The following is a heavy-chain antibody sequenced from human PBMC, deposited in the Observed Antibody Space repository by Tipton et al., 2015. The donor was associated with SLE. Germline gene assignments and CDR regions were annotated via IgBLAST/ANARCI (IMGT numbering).Heavy chain of an antibody. V-gene: IGHV4-59*08. CDR2: MHHSGST. CDR1: GASISTYY. J-gene: IGHJ4*02. CDR3: ARHWSSSDYYFTS. Sequence: TLSLTCSVSGASISTYYWGWIRQAPGMGLEWVGCMHHSGSTYYNPPLNSRVIISVDTSKNQFSLKLTSVTAADTAVYYCARHWSSSDYYFTSWGQGTLVTVSS. D-gene: IGHD2-21*02.